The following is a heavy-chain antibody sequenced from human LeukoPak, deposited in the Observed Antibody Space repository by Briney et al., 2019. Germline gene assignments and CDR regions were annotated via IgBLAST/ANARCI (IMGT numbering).Heavy chain of an antibody. Sequence: PSETLSLTCAVSGYSISSGYYWGWIRQPPGQGLEWIGSIYHSGSTYYNPSLKSRVTISVDTSKNQFSLKLSSVTAADTAVYYCASFHCGGDCYDYWGQGTLVTVSS. V-gene: IGHV4-38-2*01. J-gene: IGHJ4*02. D-gene: IGHD2-21*01. CDR1: GYSISSGYY. CDR2: IYHSGST. CDR3: ASFHCGGDCYDY.